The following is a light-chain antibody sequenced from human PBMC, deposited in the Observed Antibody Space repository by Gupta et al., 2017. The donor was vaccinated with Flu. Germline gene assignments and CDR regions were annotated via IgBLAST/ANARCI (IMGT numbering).Light chain of an antibody. J-gene: IGKJ2*01. CDR2: DSS. CDR3: QQANSFPPA. V-gene: IGKV1-12*01. Sequence: DIQMTQSPSSLSASVGDRVTITCRASQGIINWLAWYQQKPGKAPNLLIYDSSTLQSGVPSRFGSSGSGTYFTLTISNLHPEDVATYYCQQANSFPPAFGQGTKVEI. CDR1: QGIINW.